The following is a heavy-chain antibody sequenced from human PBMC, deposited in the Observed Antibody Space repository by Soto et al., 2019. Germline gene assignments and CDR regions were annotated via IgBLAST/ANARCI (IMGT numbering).Heavy chain of an antibody. Sequence: EVQLLESGGGLVQTGGSLRLSCVASGFIFRSYHMSWVRQAPGKGLEWVSFISDSGGRSNSADPVKGRFTISRDNSKHTLVLQMNSLRADDTAVYYCARGYSDSAVFDSWGRGTLVTVSS. J-gene: IGHJ4*02. CDR2: ISDSGGRS. CDR1: GFIFRSYH. CDR3: ARGYSDSAVFDS. D-gene: IGHD2-2*02. V-gene: IGHV3-23*01.